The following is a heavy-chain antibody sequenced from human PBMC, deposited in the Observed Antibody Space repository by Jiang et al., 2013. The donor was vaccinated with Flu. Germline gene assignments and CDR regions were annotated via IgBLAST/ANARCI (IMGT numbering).Heavy chain of an antibody. D-gene: IGHD1-26*01. V-gene: IGHV1-8*01. CDR3: ARGRYSGSYSSLAIDY. J-gene: IGHJ4*02. CDR1: GYTFTSYD. CDR2: MNPNSGNT. Sequence: VQLVESGAEVKKPGASVKVSCKASGYTFTSYDINWVRQATGQGLEWMGWMNPNSGNTGYAQKFQGRVTMTRNTSISTAYMELSSLRSEDTAVYYCARGRYSGSYSSLAIDYWGQGTLVTVSS.